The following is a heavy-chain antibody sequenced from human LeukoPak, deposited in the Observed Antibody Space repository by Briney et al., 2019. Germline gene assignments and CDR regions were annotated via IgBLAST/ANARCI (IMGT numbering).Heavy chain of an antibody. CDR2: ISGSSSGSTSIT. Sequence: GGSLRLSCEFSGIIFSTYAMNWVRQAPGKGLEWISYISGSSSGSTSITQYADSVKGRFTISRDNAKNSLHLQMDSLSAEDTAVYYCARDFWSGYYTEDWGQGALVIVSS. V-gene: IGHV3-48*04. CDR3: ARDFWSGYYTED. J-gene: IGHJ4*02. CDR1: GIIFSTYA. D-gene: IGHD3-3*01.